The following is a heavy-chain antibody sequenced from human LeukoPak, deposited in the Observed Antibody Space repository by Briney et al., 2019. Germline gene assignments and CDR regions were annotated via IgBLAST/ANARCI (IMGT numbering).Heavy chain of an antibody. CDR3: ARFGYYYGSGSYYMRRAHDY. J-gene: IGHJ4*02. CDR2: ISSSGSTI. V-gene: IGHV3-48*03. D-gene: IGHD3-10*01. CDR1: GFTFSSYE. Sequence: GGSLRLSCAASGFTFSSYEMNWVRQAPGKGLEWVSYISSSGSTIYYADSVKGRFAISRDNAKNSLYLQMNSLRAEDTAVYYCARFGYYYGSGSYYMRRAHDYWGQGTLVIVSS.